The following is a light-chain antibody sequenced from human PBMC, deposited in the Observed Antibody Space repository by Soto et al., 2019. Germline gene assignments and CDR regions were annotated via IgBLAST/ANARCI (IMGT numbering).Light chain of an antibody. V-gene: IGLV1-47*01. J-gene: IGLJ2*01. CDR2: RNN. CDR3: AAWDDSLSVVV. Sequence: QPVLTQPPSASGTPGQRVTISCSGSSSNIGSNYLYWYQQLPGTAPKLLIYRNNHRPSGVPDRFSGSKSGTTASLAISGLRSEDEADYYCAAWDDSLSVVVFGGGTKLTVL. CDR1: SSNIGSNY.